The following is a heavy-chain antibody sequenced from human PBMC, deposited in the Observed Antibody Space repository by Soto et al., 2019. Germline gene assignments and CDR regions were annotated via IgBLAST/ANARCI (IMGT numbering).Heavy chain of an antibody. Sequence: ASVKVSCKASGYTFTGYYMHWVRQAPGQGLEWMGWISAYNGNTNYAQKLQGRVTMTTDTSTSTAYMELRSLRSDDTAVYYCARGPHHLYCSGGSSSRGLWWGKGTMFTVSS. CDR1: GYTFTGYY. J-gene: IGHJ3*01. V-gene: IGHV1-18*04. CDR2: ISAYNGNT. D-gene: IGHD2-15*01. CDR3: ARGPHHLYCSGGSSSRGLW.